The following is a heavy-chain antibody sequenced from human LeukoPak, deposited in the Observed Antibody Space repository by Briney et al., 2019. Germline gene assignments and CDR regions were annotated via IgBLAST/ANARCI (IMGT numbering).Heavy chain of an antibody. Sequence: ASVKVSCKALGYTFTSYGIAWVRQAPGPWLEWLGWISTYNGNTNSAQKLQGRVSMTTDTSTSTAYMELRSLRSDDTAVYYCARVTLVRGVIGFYYGMDVWGQGTTVTVSS. CDR1: GYTFTSYG. CDR3: ARVTLVRGVIGFYYGMDV. J-gene: IGHJ6*02. D-gene: IGHD3-10*01. V-gene: IGHV1-18*01. CDR2: ISTYNGNT.